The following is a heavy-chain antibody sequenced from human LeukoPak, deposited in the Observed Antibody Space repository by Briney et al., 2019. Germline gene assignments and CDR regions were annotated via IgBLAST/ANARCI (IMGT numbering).Heavy chain of an antibody. V-gene: IGHV1-46*01. CDR1: GYTFTSYY. Sequence: GASVNVSCKASGYTFTSYYMHWVRQAPGQGLEWMGIINPSGGSTSYAQKFQGRVTMTRDTSTSTVYMELRSLRSDDTAVYYCARVPHFGDYGWFDPWGQAPRSPSPQ. D-gene: IGHD4-17*01. CDR2: INPSGGST. CDR3: ARVPHFGDYGWFDP. J-gene: IGHJ5*02.